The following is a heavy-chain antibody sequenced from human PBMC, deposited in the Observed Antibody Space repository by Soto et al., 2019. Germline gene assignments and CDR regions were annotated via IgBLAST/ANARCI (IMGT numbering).Heavy chain of an antibody. Sequence: SGESLKISCKGSGYSFTSYWISWVRQMPGKGLEWMGRIDPSDSYTNYSPSFQGHVTISADKSISTAYLQWSSLKASDTAMYYCARNIPAMGPFDPWGQGTLVTVSS. D-gene: IGHD5-18*01. CDR1: GYSFTSYW. J-gene: IGHJ5*02. CDR3: ARNIPAMGPFDP. CDR2: IDPSDSYT. V-gene: IGHV5-10-1*01.